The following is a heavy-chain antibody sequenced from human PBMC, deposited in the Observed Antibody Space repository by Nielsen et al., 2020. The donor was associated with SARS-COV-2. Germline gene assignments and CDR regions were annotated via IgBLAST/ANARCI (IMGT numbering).Heavy chain of an antibody. D-gene: IGHD6-6*01. J-gene: IGHJ4*02. CDR2: INPNSGGT. V-gene: IGHV1-2*06. CDR3: ARWREYSSSSGWWYFDY. CDR1: GYTFTGYY. Sequence: ASVKVSCKASGYTFTGYYMHWVRQAPGQGLEWMGRINPNSGGTNYAQKFQGRVTMTRDTSISTAYMELSSLRSDDTAVYYCARWREYSSSSGWWYFDYWGQGTLVTVSS.